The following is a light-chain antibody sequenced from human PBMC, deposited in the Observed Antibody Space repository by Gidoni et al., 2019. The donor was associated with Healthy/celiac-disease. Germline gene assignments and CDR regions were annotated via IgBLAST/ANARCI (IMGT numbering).Light chain of an antibody. V-gene: IGKV2-28*01. Sequence: IVMTQSPPSLPVTPGEPASISCRSSQSLLHSNGYDYLDWYLQKPGQSPQLLIYLGSNRASGVPDRFSGSGSGTDFTLKISRVEAEDVGVYYCMQALQTPHFGQGTRLEIK. J-gene: IGKJ5*01. CDR3: MQALQTPH. CDR2: LGS. CDR1: QSLLHSNGYDY.